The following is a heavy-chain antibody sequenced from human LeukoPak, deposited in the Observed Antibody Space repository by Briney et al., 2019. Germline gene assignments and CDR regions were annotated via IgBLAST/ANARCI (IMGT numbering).Heavy chain of an antibody. V-gene: IGHV4-34*01. Sequence: SETLSLTCTVSGGSISSYYWSWIRQPPGKGLEWIGEINHSGITNYNPSLKSRVTISADTSKNQFSLKLTSVTAADTAVYYCANPARDFADSGAITWWGQGTLVTVSS. J-gene: IGHJ4*02. CDR2: INHSGIT. CDR1: GGSISSYY. D-gene: IGHD4-17*01. CDR3: ANPARDFADSGAITW.